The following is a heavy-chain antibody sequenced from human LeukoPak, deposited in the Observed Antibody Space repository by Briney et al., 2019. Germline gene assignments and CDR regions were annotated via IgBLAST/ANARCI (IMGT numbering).Heavy chain of an antibody. V-gene: IGHV3-30*02. CDR1: GFTFSSYG. Sequence: GGSLRLSCAASGFTFSSYGMHWVRQAPGKGLEWVAFIRYDGSNKYYADSVKGRFTISRDNSKNTLYLQMNSLRAEDTAVYYCARGYYDILTGDYYFDYWGQGTQVTVSS. J-gene: IGHJ4*02. D-gene: IGHD3-9*01. CDR2: IRYDGSNK. CDR3: ARGYYDILTGDYYFDY.